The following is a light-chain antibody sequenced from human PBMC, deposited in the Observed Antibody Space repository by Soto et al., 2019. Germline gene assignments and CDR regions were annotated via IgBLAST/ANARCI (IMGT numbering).Light chain of an antibody. CDR3: WSYAVGRTYV. V-gene: IGLV1-40*01. J-gene: IGLJ1*01. CDR2: GDN. CDR1: SSNIGAEYD. Sequence: QPVLTQPPSVSGAPGQRVAISCTGSSSNIGAEYDVHWYQQLPGTAPKRLIYGDNNRPSGVPDRFSGSKSGTSASLAITGLQPEDEADYYCWSYAVGRTYVFGTGTKLTVL.